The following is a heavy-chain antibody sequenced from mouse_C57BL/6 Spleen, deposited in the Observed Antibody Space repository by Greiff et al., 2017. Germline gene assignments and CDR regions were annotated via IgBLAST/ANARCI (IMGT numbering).Heavy chain of an antibody. Sequence: EVHLVESGGDLVKPGGSLKLSCAASGFTFSSYGMSWVRQTPDKRLEWVATISSGGSYTYYPDSVKGRFTISRDNAKNTLYLQMSSLKSEDTAMYYCARRGYSNYFDYWGQGTPLTVSS. D-gene: IGHD2-5*01. V-gene: IGHV5-6*01. J-gene: IGHJ2*01. CDR3: ARRGYSNYFDY. CDR1: GFTFSSYG. CDR2: ISSGGSYT.